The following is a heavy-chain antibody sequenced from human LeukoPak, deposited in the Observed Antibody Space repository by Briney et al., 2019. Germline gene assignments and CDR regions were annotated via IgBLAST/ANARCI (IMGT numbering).Heavy chain of an antibody. CDR1: GFTFSSYA. J-gene: IGHJ4*02. CDR2: ISGSGSNT. V-gene: IGHV3-23*01. CDR3: AREASILDY. Sequence: GGSLRISCAASGFTFSSYAMSWVRQAPGKGLEWVSVISGSGSNTYYADSVKGRFSISRDNSKNTLYLQMNNLRAEDTAVYYCAREASILDYWGQGALVTVSS.